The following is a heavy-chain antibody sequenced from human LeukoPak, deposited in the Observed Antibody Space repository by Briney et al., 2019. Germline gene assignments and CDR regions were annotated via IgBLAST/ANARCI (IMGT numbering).Heavy chain of an antibody. CDR3: GRYYDSSGSFDY. J-gene: IGHJ4*02. Sequence: PSETLSLTCTVSGGSISSGSYYWGWIRRPPGKGLEWIGSIYYSGSTYYNPSLKSRVTISVDTSKNQFSLKLSSVTAADTAVYYCGRYYDSSGSFDYWGQGTLVTVSS. CDR2: IYYSGST. CDR1: GGSISSGSYY. D-gene: IGHD3-22*01. V-gene: IGHV4-39*01.